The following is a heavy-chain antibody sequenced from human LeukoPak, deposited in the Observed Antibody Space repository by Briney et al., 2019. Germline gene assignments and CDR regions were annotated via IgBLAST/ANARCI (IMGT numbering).Heavy chain of an antibody. CDR3: ARSPLSAFGEPDY. CDR1: GYTFTRYY. J-gene: IGHJ4*01. V-gene: IGHV1-46*01. D-gene: IGHD3-16*01. CDR2: IKPSGGST. Sequence: ASVKVSCKASGYTFTRYYMHWVRQVPGQGLGWMGIIKPSGGSTGYAQKFQGRVTVTRDTSTSTVYMEVSSLRSEDTAVYYRARSPLSAFGEPDYWGQGTLVTVSS.